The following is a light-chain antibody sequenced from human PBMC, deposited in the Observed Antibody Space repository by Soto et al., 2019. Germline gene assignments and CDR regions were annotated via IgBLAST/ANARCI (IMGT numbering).Light chain of an antibody. V-gene: IGKV3-20*01. J-gene: IGKJ1*01. CDR2: GAS. CDR3: QQYGSSPPGT. CDR1: HCFSSSY. Sequence: VVTQSPIAICFLRGERATLSCREIHCFSSSYLPWYQQKPGQAPSPLIYGASSRATGIPDRFSGSGSGTDFTLTISRLEPEDSAVYYCQQYGSSPPGTFGQGAKVDI.